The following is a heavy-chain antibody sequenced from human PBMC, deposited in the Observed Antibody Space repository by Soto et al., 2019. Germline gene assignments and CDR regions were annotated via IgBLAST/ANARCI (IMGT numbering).Heavy chain of an antibody. V-gene: IGHV3-23*01. J-gene: IGHJ6*01. CDR3: SNMRRTLGSASSY. Sequence: GRFLRLSSAASGFDFRIYAMTWVRQAPGKGLEWVSSLSGRGDTTYYADSVKGRFIISRDNAKNTLNLQMNNLRAEDTAVYYCSNMRRTLGSASSYWVHGTSVTGSS. D-gene: IGHD4-4*01. CDR2: LSGRGDTT. CDR1: GFDFRIYA.